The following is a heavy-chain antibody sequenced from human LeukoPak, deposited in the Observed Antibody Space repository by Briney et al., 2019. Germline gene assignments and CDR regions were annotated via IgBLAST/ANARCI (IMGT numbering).Heavy chain of an antibody. V-gene: IGHV3-30*01. Sequence: PGGSLRLSCAASGFTFGSSIMHWVRQAPGKGLEWVAMISYDENKKYYADSVKGRFTISRDNFKNTLYLQMNSLRAEDTAVYYCARKTGWQFGYWGQGTLVAVSS. CDR3: ARKTGWQFGY. CDR2: ISYDENKK. CDR1: GFTFGSSI. J-gene: IGHJ4*02. D-gene: IGHD6-19*01.